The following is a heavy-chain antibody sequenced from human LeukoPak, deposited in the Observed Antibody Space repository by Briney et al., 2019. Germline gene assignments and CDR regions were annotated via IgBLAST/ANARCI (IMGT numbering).Heavy chain of an antibody. CDR1: DGPISNYS. D-gene: IGHD6-19*01. J-gene: IGHJ4*02. CDR3: ARIYNSSQWLAPGDY. V-gene: IGHV4-59*01. CDR2: IYYSGST. Sequence: SETLSLTASFPDGPISNYSCSWIRQPQGKGLGWIGYIYYSGSTTYNPSLKSRVTMSVDTSKNQFSLKLRSVTAADTALYYCARIYNSSQWLAPGDYWGQGTLVTVSS.